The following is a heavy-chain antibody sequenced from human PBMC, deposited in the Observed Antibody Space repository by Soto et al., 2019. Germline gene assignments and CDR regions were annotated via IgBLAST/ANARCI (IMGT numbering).Heavy chain of an antibody. CDR3: ARFPQTAIVGAAYFDY. CDR2: IIPILGIA. CDR1: RGTFNSNI. Sequence: GASVKVSCKASRGTFNSNIISWVPQAPGQGLEWMGRIIPILGIANYAQKFQGRVTITADKSTSTAYMELSSLRSEDTAVYYCARFPQTAIVGAAYFDYWGQGTLVTVSS. V-gene: IGHV1-69*02. D-gene: IGHD1-26*01. J-gene: IGHJ4*02.